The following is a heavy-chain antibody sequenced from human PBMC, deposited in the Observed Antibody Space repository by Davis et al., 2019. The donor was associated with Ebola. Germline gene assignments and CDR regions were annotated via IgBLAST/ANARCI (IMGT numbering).Heavy chain of an antibody. Sequence: SVKVSCKASGYTFTSYGISWVRQAPGQGLEWMGRIIPILGIANYAQKFQGRVTITADKSTSTAYMELSSLRSEDTAVYYCATSSYYYDSSGYSFDYWGQGTLVTVSS. V-gene: IGHV1-69*04. D-gene: IGHD3-22*01. J-gene: IGHJ4*02. CDR2: IIPILGIA. CDR1: GYTFTSYG. CDR3: ATSSYYYDSSGYSFDY.